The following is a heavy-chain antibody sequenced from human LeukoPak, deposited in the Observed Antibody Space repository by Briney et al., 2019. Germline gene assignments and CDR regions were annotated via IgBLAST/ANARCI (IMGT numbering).Heavy chain of an antibody. V-gene: IGHV1-2*04. J-gene: IGHJ3*02. D-gene: IGHD3-22*01. Sequence: ASVKVSCKASAYTFTGYYMHWVRQAPGQGLEWRGWINPNSGGTNYAQKFQGWVTMTRDTSISTAYMELSRLRSDDTAVYYCARVTTYYYDSSGYDAFDIWGQGTMVTVSS. CDR1: AYTFTGYY. CDR3: ARVTTYYYDSSGYDAFDI. CDR2: INPNSGGT.